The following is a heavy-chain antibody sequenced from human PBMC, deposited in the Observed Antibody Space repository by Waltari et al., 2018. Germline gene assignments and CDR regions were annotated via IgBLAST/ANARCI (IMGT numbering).Heavy chain of an antibody. J-gene: IGHJ6*03. CDR2: ISYDGSNK. D-gene: IGHD3-3*01. CDR1: GFTFSSYG. CDR3: AKGAYDFKEPIYYYYYMDV. V-gene: IGHV3-30*18. Sequence: QVQLVESGGGVVQPGRSLRLSCAASGFTFSSYGMHWVRQAPGKGLEWVAVISYDGSNKYYADSVKGRFTISRDNSKNTLYLQMNSLRAEDTAVYYCAKGAYDFKEPIYYYYYMDVWGKGTTVTISS.